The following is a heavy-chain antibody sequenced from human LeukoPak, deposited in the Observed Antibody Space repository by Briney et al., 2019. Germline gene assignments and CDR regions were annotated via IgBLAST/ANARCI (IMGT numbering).Heavy chain of an antibody. CDR2: IYYSGST. D-gene: IGHD5-18*01. V-gene: IGHV4-59*08. CDR3: ARHKGTANTYGYFDY. J-gene: IGHJ4*02. Sequence: SETRSLTCTVSGGSISSYYWSWIRQSPGKGLEWIAYIYYSGSTNYNPSLKSRVTMSVDTSKNQFSLKLRSVTAADTAVYYCARHKGTANTYGYFDYWGQGALVTVSS. CDR1: GGSISSYY.